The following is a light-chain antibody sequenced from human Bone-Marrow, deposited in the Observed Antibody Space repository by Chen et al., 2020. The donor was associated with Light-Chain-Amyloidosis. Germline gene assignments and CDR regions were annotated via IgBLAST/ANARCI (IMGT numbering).Light chain of an antibody. Sequence: YMLTQPHSVSESPGQTVIISCTRSSGSIATNYVQWYQQRPGSSPTTVIYEEDQRPSGVPDRFSGSIDRSSNSASLTISGLKTEDEADYYCQSYQGSSQGVFGGGTKLTVL. CDR2: EED. J-gene: IGLJ3*02. V-gene: IGLV6-57*01. CDR3: QSYQGSSQGV. CDR1: SGSIATNY.